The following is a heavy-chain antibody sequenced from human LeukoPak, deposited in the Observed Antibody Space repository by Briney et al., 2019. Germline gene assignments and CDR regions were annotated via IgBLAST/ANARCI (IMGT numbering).Heavy chain of an antibody. J-gene: IGHJ4*02. D-gene: IGHD6-19*01. V-gene: IGHV4-34*01. CDR1: GFTFSSYG. CDR2: INHSGGT. Sequence: GSLRLSCAASGFTFSSYGMHWIRQPPGKGLEWIGEINHSGGTNYNPSLKSRVTISVDTSKNQFSLKLSSVTAADTAVYYCARGVAVASYYFDYWGQGTLVTVSS. CDR3: ARGVAVASYYFDY.